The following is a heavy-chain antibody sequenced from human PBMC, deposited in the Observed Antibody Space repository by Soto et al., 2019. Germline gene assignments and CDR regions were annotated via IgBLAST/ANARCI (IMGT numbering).Heavy chain of an antibody. D-gene: IGHD3-3*01. V-gene: IGHV1-69*01. CDR3: ARRRLLSNTNSVNWYFDL. CDR2: IIPIFGTA. J-gene: IGHJ2*01. CDR1: GGTFSSYA. Sequence: QVQLVQSGAEVQKPGSSVKVSCKASGGTFSSYAISWVRQAPGQGLEWMGGIIPIFGTANYAQKFQGRVTITADESTSTAYMELSSLRSEDTAVYYCARRRLLSNTNSVNWYFDLWGRGTLVTVSS.